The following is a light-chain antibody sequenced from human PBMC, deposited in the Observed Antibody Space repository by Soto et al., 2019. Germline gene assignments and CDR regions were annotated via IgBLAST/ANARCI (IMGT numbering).Light chain of an antibody. CDR3: QHYDSSPWT. CDR2: GAS. V-gene: IGKV3-20*01. Sequence: EIVMTQSPGTLSLSPGERATLSCRARQSVRSNYLVWYQQKPGQTPRLLIYGASSRASGIPDRFSGSGSGTDFTLTISRLESEDFAVYYCQHYDSSPWTFGQGTKVEVK. CDR1: QSVRSNY. J-gene: IGKJ1*01.